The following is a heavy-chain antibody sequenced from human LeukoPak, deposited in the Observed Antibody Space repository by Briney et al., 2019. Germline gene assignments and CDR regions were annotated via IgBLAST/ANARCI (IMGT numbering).Heavy chain of an antibody. J-gene: IGHJ4*02. CDR2: IWYDGNNK. Sequence: GGSLRLSCAASGFTFSSFGMHWVRQAPGKGLEWVAVIWYDGNNKYYADSVKGRFTISRDNSKNTLYLQMNSLRAEDTAVYYCARAFISTGYYYVEYWGQGTLVTVSS. D-gene: IGHD3-22*01. V-gene: IGHV3-33*01. CDR3: ARAFISTGYYYVEY. CDR1: GFTFSSFG.